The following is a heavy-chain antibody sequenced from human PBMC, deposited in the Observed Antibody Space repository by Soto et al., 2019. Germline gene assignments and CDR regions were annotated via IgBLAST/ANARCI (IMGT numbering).Heavy chain of an antibody. J-gene: IGHJ4*02. V-gene: IGHV3-23*01. Sequence: GGSLRLSCAASGFTFSSYAMSWVRQAPGKGLEWVSAIRGSGGSTYYADSVKGLFTISRDNSKNTLYLQMNSLRAEDTAVYYCAKDGDNSSGWSYFDYWGQGTLVTVSS. CDR3: AKDGDNSSGWSYFDY. D-gene: IGHD6-19*01. CDR1: GFTFSSYA. CDR2: IRGSGGST.